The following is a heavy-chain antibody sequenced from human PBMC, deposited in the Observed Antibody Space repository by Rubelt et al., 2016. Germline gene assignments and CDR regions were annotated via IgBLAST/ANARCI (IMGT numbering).Heavy chain of an antibody. V-gene: IGHV1-2*02. J-gene: IGHJ3*01. D-gene: IGHD3-3*01. CDR2: INPNSGGS. CDR3: ARVNNVVSGYDGFDV. Sequence: QVQLVQSGAEVKKPGASVKVSCKASGYTFTDYYIHWVRQAPGQGLEWMGRINPNSGGSNYAQKFQGRVTMTTDTSTDTIYMELSGLRSDDTAVYYCARVNNVVSGYDGFDVWGQGTTVIVSS. CDR1: GYTFTDYY.